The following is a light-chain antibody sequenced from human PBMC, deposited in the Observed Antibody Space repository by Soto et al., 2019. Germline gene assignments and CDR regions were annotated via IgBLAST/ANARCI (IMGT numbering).Light chain of an antibody. J-gene: IGKJ2*01. CDR2: AAS. CDR1: QGISSY. V-gene: IGKV1-9*01. Sequence: IQLTQSPSSLSASVGDRVTITCRASQGISSYLAWYQQKPGKAPKLLIYAASTLQSGVPSRFSGSGSGTDCTLAISSLQPEDFATYYCQQLNSYLMYTFGQGTKLEIK. CDR3: QQLNSYLMYT.